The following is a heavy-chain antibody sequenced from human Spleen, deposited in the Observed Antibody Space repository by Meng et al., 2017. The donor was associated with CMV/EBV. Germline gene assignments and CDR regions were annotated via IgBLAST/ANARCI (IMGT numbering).Heavy chain of an antibody. CDR2: ISAYNGNT. CDR3: ARAGAAVTTHFDF. CDR1: GYTFTSYA. V-gene: IGHV1-18*01. D-gene: IGHD4-17*01. Sequence: VQLVQSGPEVKKLGASVKVSCKASGYTFTSYAISWVRQAPGQGLEWMGWISAYNGNTLYAQKFQGRVTVTADTFTNTAYMEMRSLRSDDSAMYYCARAGAAVTTHFDFWGQGTLVTVSS. J-gene: IGHJ4*02.